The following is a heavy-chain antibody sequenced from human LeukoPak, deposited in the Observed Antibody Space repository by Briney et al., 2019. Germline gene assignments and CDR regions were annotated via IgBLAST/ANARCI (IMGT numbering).Heavy chain of an antibody. J-gene: IGHJ4*02. V-gene: IGHV3-23*01. CDR2: IDGSGGST. D-gene: IGHD6-13*01. CDR1: GFTFDSYG. CDR3: AKGAPAGTDEDY. Sequence: GGSLRLSCAASGFTFDSYGMSWARQAPGKGLERVSGIDGSGGSTYYAGSVKGRFTISRDNSKSTLYLQMNSLRAEDTAVYYCAKGAPAGTDEDYWGQGTLVTVSS.